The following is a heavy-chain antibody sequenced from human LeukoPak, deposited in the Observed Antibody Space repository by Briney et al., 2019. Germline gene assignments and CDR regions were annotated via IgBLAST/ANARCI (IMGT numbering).Heavy chain of an antibody. V-gene: IGHV4-39*07. D-gene: IGHD1-26*01. CDR1: GGSISSSSYY. Sequence: SETLSLTCTVSGGSISSSSYYWGWIRQPPGKGLEWIGSIYYSGSTYYNPSLKSRVTISVDTSKNQFSLKLSSVTAADTAVYYCARALKVRAPVGAPETGVHFDYWGQGTLVTVSS. CDR3: ARALKVRAPVGAPETGVHFDY. CDR2: IYYSGST. J-gene: IGHJ4*02.